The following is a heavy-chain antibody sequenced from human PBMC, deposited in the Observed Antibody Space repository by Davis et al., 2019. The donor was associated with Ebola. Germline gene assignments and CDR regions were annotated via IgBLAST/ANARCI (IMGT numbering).Heavy chain of an antibody. Sequence: SETLSLTCTVSGGSISSSSYYWGWIRQPPGKGLEWIGSIYYSGSTYYNPSLKSRVTISVDTSKNQFSLKLSSVTAADTAVYYCNGVVIIRGSWFDPWGQGTLVTVSS. D-gene: IGHD3-3*01. J-gene: IGHJ5*02. CDR3: NGVVIIRGSWFDP. V-gene: IGHV4-39*07. CDR2: IYYSGST. CDR1: GGSISSSSYY.